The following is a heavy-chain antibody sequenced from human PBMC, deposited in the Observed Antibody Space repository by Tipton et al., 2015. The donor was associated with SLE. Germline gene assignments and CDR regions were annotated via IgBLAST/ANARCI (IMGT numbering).Heavy chain of an antibody. J-gene: IGHJ6*03. CDR2: INWNGDNT. Sequence: SLRLSCAAPGFTFDDYAMNWVRQTPGKGLEWVSTINWNGDNTRYADSVKGRFTISRDNAKKSLYLQMNSLRAEDTALYYCARLIVGSGTSYDMDVWGKGTTVTVSS. D-gene: IGHD3-10*01. CDR1: GFTFDDYA. V-gene: IGHV3-20*04. CDR3: ARLIVGSGTSYDMDV.